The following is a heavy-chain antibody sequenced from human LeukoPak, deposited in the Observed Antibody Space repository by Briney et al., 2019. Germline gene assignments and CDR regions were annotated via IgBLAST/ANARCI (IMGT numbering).Heavy chain of an antibody. D-gene: IGHD2-2*01. CDR3: AKDPSSLTSCSNY. CDR2: ISGSGDNT. CDR1: GFTFSSYS. V-gene: IGHV3-23*01. Sequence: PGGSLRLSCAASGFTFSSYSMAWVRQAPGKGLVWVSGISGSGDNTYYADSAKGRFTISRDNSKNTLFLQMNSLRAEDTAVYYCAKDPSSLTSCSNYWGQGTLVTVSS. J-gene: IGHJ4*02.